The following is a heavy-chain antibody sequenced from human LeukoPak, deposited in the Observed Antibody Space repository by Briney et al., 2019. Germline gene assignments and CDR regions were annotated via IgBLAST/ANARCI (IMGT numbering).Heavy chain of an antibody. CDR1: GFTFSTYA. CDR3: VSRGYGHT. D-gene: IGHD5-18*01. J-gene: IGHJ4*02. V-gene: IGHV3-23*01. CDR2: IDTSGGTR. Sequence: GGSLRLSCAASGFTFSTYALSWVRQAPGKGLEWVSAIDTSGGTRYYADSVKGRFTVSRDNSKNTLSLQMNSLGAEDTAVYYCVSRGYGHTWGPGALVTVSS.